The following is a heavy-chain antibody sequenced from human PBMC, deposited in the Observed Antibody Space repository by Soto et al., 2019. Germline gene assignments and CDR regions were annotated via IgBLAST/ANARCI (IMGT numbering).Heavy chain of an antibody. Sequence: SETLSLTCTVSGGSISSGGYYWSWIRQHPGKGLEWIGYIYYSGSTYYNPSLKSRVTISVDTSKNQFSLKLSSVTAADTAVYYCARSRNYGHYFDYWGKGTLVPVSS. J-gene: IGHJ4*02. CDR2: IYYSGST. D-gene: IGHD1-7*01. CDR3: ARSRNYGHYFDY. V-gene: IGHV4-31*03. CDR1: GGSISSGGYY.